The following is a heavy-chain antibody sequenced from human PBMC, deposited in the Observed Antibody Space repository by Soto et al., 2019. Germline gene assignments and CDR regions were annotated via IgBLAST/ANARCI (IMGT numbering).Heavy chain of an antibody. V-gene: IGHV1-18*01. CDR1: GYTFTTYG. Sequence: GPEVKKPGASVKVSCKASGYTFTTYGISWVRQAPGQGLEWMGWISGYNGQTNYAQKFRGRVTITTDTSTGTAYMEMRSLRSDDTATYYCARDGRKELRVEGLNAMDVWGQGTTVTVSS. J-gene: IGHJ6*02. CDR3: ARDGRKELRVEGLNAMDV. D-gene: IGHD1-26*01. CDR2: ISGYNGQT.